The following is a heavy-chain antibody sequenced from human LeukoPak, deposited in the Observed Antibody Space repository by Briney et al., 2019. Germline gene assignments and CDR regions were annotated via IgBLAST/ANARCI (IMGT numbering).Heavy chain of an antibody. D-gene: IGHD6-13*01. CDR1: GGSISSSSYY. J-gene: IGHJ5*02. V-gene: IGHV4-39*07. CDR2: IYYSGST. Sequence: PSETLSLTCTVSGGSISSSSYYWGWIRQPPGKGLEWIGSIYYSGSTYYNPSLKSRVTISVDTSKNQFSLKLSSVTAADTAVYYCARDFHSSSWHWVLNWFDPWGQGTLVTVSS. CDR3: ARDFHSSSWHWVLNWFDP.